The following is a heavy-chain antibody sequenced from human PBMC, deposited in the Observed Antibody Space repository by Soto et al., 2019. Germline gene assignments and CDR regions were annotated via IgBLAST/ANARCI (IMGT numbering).Heavy chain of an antibody. Sequence: SETLSLTCAVSGYSISSGYYWGWIRQPPGRGLEWSGSFSHSGTTYYNPSLRSRVTISIDTSNNQFSLKLSSVTAADTAVYYCARASGGNSGWGHWSDPWGQGTLVTVSS. CDR3: ARASGGNSGWGHWSDP. CDR2: FSHSGTT. V-gene: IGHV4-38-2*01. CDR1: GYSISSGYY. D-gene: IGHD2-21*02. J-gene: IGHJ5*02.